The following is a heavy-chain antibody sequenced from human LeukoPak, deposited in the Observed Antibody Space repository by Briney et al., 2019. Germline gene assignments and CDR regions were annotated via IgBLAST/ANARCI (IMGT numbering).Heavy chain of an antibody. CDR2: IGFSSIGYSSDHL. D-gene: IGHD4-17*01. J-gene: IGHJ4*02. CDR1: GFPFSAYY. V-gene: IGHV3-11*06. Sequence: PGGSLRLSCAASGFPFSAYYMTWIRQAPGKGLEWVSSIGFSSIGYSSDHLKYADSVKGRFTISRDNAKNSLYLQMNTLRAEDTAVYYCARDRTTVTTFDYWGQGTLVTVSS. CDR3: ARDRTTVTTFDY.